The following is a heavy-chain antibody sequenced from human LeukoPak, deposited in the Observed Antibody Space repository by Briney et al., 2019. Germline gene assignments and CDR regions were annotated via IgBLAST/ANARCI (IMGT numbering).Heavy chain of an antibody. CDR2: IDGSGGSI. V-gene: IGHV3-23*01. Sequence: GGSLRLSCAASGFTFSSYPMIWVRQAPGRGLEWVSTIDGSGGSIYYADSVKGRFTVSRDNSKSMLYVQMNSLRAEDTAVYYCARRDSSWYFDYWGQGVLVTVSS. CDR1: GFTFSSYP. CDR3: ARRDSSWYFDY. J-gene: IGHJ4*02.